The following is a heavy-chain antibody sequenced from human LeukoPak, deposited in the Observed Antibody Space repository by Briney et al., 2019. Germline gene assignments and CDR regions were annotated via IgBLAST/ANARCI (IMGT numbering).Heavy chain of an antibody. CDR2: INHSGST. Sequence: PGTLSLTCAVYGGSFSGYYWSWIRQPPGKGLEWIGEINHSGSTNYNPSLKSRVTISVDTSKNQFSLKLSSVTAADTAVYYCARGGARRVYESSGTIDYWGQGTLVTVSS. V-gene: IGHV4-34*01. CDR1: GGSFSGYY. D-gene: IGHD3-22*01. J-gene: IGHJ4*02. CDR3: ARGGARRVYESSGTIDY.